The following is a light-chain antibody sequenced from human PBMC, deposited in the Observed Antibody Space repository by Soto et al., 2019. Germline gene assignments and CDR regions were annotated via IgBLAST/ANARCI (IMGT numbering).Light chain of an antibody. CDR1: QDTRRN. V-gene: IGKV1-9*01. Sequence: DIQLTQSPSFLSASVGDRVTISCRASQDTRRNLAWYQQETGRAPRLLTYAASIVQSGVPSRFSGSGSGTEFTLTVSGLQPEDFATYYCQQLNAYPHTFGQGTKVEIK. J-gene: IGKJ2*01. CDR3: QQLNAYPHT. CDR2: AAS.